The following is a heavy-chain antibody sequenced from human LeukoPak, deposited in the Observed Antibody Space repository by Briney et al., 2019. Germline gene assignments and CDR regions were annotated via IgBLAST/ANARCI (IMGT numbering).Heavy chain of an antibody. V-gene: IGHV3-66*04. Sequence: GGSLRLSCAPSGFTVSSNYMNWVRQAPGKGLEWVSVIYSDGSTYYADSVRGRFTISRDNSKNTLYLQMNSLRAEDTAVYYCASQWELRFYWGQGTLVTVSS. CDR3: ASQWELRFY. CDR1: GFTVSSNY. D-gene: IGHD1-26*01. CDR2: IYSDGST. J-gene: IGHJ4*02.